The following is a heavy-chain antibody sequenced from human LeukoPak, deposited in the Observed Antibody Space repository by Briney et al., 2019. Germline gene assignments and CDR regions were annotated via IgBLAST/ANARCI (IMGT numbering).Heavy chain of an antibody. CDR2: ISYDGSNK. CDR3: ASHVGTNLPVYYYYYMDV. CDR1: GFTFSSYA. D-gene: IGHD1-1*01. Sequence: GGSLRLSCAASGFTFSSYAMRWVRQAPGKGVEWVAGISYDGSNKYYADSVKGRFTISRENSKNTLYLQMNSLRAEDTAVYYCASHVGTNLPVYYYYYMDVWGKGTTVTVSS. J-gene: IGHJ6*03. V-gene: IGHV3-30*04.